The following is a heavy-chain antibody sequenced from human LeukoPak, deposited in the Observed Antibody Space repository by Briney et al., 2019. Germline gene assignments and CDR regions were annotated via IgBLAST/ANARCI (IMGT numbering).Heavy chain of an antibody. CDR2: MNPNSGNT. Sequence: GASVKVSCKASGYTFTSYDINWVRQATGQGLEWMGSMNPNSGNTGYAQKFQGRVTMTRNTSISTAYMELSSLRSEDTAVYYCARGNIVVVPAAMGYYYYYMDVWGKGTTVTVSS. D-gene: IGHD2-2*01. CDR3: ARGNIVVVPAAMGYYYYYMDV. V-gene: IGHV1-8*01. J-gene: IGHJ6*03. CDR1: GYTFTSYD.